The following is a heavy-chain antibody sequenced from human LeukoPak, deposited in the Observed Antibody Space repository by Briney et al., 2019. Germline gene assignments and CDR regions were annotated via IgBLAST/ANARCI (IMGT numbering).Heavy chain of an antibody. CDR2: ISSSSSTI. Sequence: PGGSLRLSCAASGFTSSSYSMNWVRQAPGKGLEWVSYISSSSSTIYYADSVKGRFTISRDNAKNSLYLQMNSLRAEDTAVYYCARGGCSSTSCYDPNWFDPWGQGTLVTVSP. J-gene: IGHJ5*02. CDR3: ARGGCSSTSCYDPNWFDP. D-gene: IGHD2-2*01. V-gene: IGHV3-48*01. CDR1: GFTSSSYS.